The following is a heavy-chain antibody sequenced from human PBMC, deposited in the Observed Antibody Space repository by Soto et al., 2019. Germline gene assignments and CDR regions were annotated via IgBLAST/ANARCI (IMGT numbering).Heavy chain of an antibody. CDR1: GFTFSSYA. V-gene: IGHV3-23*01. Sequence: LSLTCAASGFTFSSYAMSWVRQAPGKGLEWVSAISGSGGSTYYADSVKGRFTISRDNSKNTLYLQMNSLRAEDTAVYYCASIRGFLEWLSFYYYYYYMDVWGKGTTVTVSS. D-gene: IGHD3-3*01. J-gene: IGHJ6*03. CDR2: ISGSGGST. CDR3: ASIRGFLEWLSFYYYYYYMDV.